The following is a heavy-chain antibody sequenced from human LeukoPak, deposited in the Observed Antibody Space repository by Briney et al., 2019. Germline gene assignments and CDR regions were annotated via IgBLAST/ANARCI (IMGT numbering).Heavy chain of an antibody. V-gene: IGHV4-34*01. CDR3: ARSLSYDFWSGYSLFY. CDR1: GGSFSGYY. J-gene: IGHJ4*02. Sequence: SETPSLTCAVYGGSFSGYYWSWIRQPPGKGLEWIGEINHSGSTNYNPSLKSRVTISVDTSKNQFSLKLSSVTAADTAVYYCARSLSYDFWSGYSLFYWGQGTLVTVSS. CDR2: INHSGST. D-gene: IGHD3-3*01.